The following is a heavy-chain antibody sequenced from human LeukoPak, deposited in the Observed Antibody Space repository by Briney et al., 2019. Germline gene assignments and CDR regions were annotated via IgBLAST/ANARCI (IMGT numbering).Heavy chain of an antibody. V-gene: IGHV3-21*01. CDR2: ISSSSSYI. J-gene: IGHJ4*02. CDR3: ARDGDDSSGYYYVRAYFDY. Sequence: GGSLRLSCAASGFTFSSYSMNWVRQAPGKGLEWVSSISSSSSYIYYADSVKGRFTISRDNAKNSLYLQMNSLRAEDTAVYYCARDGDDSSGYYYVRAYFDYWGQGTLVTVSS. D-gene: IGHD3-22*01. CDR1: GFTFSSYS.